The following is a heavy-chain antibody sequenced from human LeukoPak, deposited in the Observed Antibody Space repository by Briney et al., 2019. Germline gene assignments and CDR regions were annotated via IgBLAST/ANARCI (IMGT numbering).Heavy chain of an antibody. CDR1: GGSLNSGGSY. J-gene: IGHJ4*02. CDR3: ARDEGLEGLDY. CDR2: IYYSGST. Sequence: PSETLSLTCTVSGGSLNSGGSYCGWIRQHPGKGLEWIGYIYYSGSTYYSPSLKSRVTISVDTSKYQFSLKLSSVTAADTAGHYCARDEGLEGLDYWGQGTLVTVSS. D-gene: IGHD5-12*01. V-gene: IGHV4-31*03.